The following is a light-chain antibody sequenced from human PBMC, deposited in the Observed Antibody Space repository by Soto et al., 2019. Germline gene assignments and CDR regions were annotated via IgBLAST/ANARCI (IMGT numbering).Light chain of an antibody. J-gene: IGLJ1*01. CDR2: DVR. Sequence: QSALTQPASVSGSPGQSITISCTGTSSDVGGYNYVSWYQQHPGKAPKLMIYDVRNRPSGVSYRFSGSKSGNTASLTISGLQAEDEADYYCSSYTSSSLHVFGTGTKLTVL. CDR3: SSYTSSSLHV. CDR1: SSDVGGYNY. V-gene: IGLV2-14*03.